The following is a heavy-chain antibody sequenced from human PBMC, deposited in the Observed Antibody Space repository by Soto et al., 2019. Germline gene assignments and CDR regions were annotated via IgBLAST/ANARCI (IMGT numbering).Heavy chain of an antibody. CDR2: ISTSGHV. CDR3: ARDNNDFWSLYPLAVDY. CDR1: GGSLSKYY. D-gene: IGHD3-3*01. J-gene: IGHJ4*02. Sequence: EALSVMCHVSGGSLSKYYWSWIRQPSGKGLEWIGRISTSGHVVSKVSLRSRLTMSVDMSNNHFSLKLTSVNAADTAVYYCARDNNDFWSLYPLAVDYWGQGALVTVYS. V-gene: IGHV4-4*07.